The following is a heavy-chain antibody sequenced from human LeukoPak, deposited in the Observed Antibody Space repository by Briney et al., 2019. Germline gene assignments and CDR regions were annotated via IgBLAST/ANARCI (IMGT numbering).Heavy chain of an antibody. CDR1: GGTFSSYA. Sequence: ASVKVSCKASGGTFSSYAISWVRQAPGQGLEWMGWISAYNGNTNYAQKLQGRVTMTTDTSTSTAYMELRSLRSDDTAVYYCARDGAVNYYDSSGYYSHWGQGTLVTVSS. J-gene: IGHJ4*02. D-gene: IGHD3-22*01. CDR3: ARDGAVNYYDSSGYYSH. CDR2: ISAYNGNT. V-gene: IGHV1-18*01.